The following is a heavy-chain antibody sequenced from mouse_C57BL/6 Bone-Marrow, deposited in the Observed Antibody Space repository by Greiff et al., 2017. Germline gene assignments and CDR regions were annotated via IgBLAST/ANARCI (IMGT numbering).Heavy chain of an antibody. CDR2: IDPENGNT. CDR1: GFNIKDDY. CDR3: THFYYEGSIPAWFAY. V-gene: IGHV14-4*01. D-gene: IGHD1-1*01. Sequence: VHVKQSGAELVRPGASVKLSCTASGFNIKDDYMHWVKQRPEQGLEWIGWIDPENGNTEYASKFQGKATITADTSSNTAYLQLSSLTSEDTAVYYCTHFYYEGSIPAWFAYWGQGTLVTVSA. J-gene: IGHJ3*01.